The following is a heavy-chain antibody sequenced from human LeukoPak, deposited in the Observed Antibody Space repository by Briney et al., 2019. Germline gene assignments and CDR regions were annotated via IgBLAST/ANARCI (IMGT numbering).Heavy chain of an antibody. V-gene: IGHV4-4*02. Sequence: SCTLPLTCAVSGGSISSSNWCRWVRQPPGKGLEWIGEIYHSGSTNYNPSLKSRVTISVDKSKNQFSLKLSSVPAAETDVEDCARQDDILTGYYFSRRGGFDYWGQGTLVTVSS. CDR2: IYHSGST. CDR1: GGSISSSNW. CDR3: ARQDDILTGYYFSRRGGFDY. J-gene: IGHJ4*02. D-gene: IGHD3-9*01.